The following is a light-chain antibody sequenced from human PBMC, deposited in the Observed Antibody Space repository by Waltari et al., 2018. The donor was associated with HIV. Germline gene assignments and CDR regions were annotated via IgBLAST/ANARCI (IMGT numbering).Light chain of an antibody. CDR2: ENN. CDR3: GTWDSSLSAYV. V-gene: IGLV1-51*02. Sequence: QSVMTQPPSVSAAPGQKVTISCSGGISNVGEHYVSWYQQVPGEAPKLLMYENNKRPSGIPDLSSVSKSGTSATLDITGLQTGDEADYYCGTWDSSLSAYVFGTGTKVPVL. J-gene: IGLJ1*01. CDR1: ISNVGEHY.